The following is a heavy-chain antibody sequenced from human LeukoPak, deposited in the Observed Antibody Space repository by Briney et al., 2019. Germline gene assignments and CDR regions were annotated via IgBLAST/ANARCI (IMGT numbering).Heavy chain of an antibody. Sequence: SQTLSLTCALSGDSFSSNSAAWNWLRQSPSRGLEWLGRTYYRYKLYNDYAVSVKSLITINPETSKNQFSLQLNSVTPEDTAVYYCARARGFADYWGQGTLVTVST. J-gene: IGHJ4*02. CDR2: TYYRYKLYN. CDR3: ARARGFADY. V-gene: IGHV6-1*01. CDR1: GDSFSSNSAA. D-gene: IGHD3-10*01.